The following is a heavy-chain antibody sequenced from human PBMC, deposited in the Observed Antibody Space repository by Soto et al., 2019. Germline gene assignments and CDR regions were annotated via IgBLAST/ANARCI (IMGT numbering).Heavy chain of an antibody. D-gene: IGHD2-21*02. CDR3: ARGPIYYITGGGNSGVPPNWFDP. V-gene: IGHV4-31*03. CDR1: GGSISSGGYY. J-gene: IGHJ5*02. Sequence: SETLSLTCTVSGGSISSGGYYWSWIRQHPGKGLEWIGYIYYSGSTYYNPSLKSRVTISVDTSKNQFSLKLSSVTAADTAVYYCARGPIYYITGGGNSGVPPNWFDPWGQGTLVTVS. CDR2: IYYSGST.